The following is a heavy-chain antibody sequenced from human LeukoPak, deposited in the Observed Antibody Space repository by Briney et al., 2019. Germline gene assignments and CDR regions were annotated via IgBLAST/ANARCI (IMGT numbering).Heavy chain of an antibody. J-gene: IGHJ4*02. CDR2: MNPNSGNT. D-gene: IGHD1-20*01. CDR3: ARSPPLYNWNDVNPEPFDY. Sequence: ASVKVSCKASGYTFTSFDINWVRQATGQGLEWMGWMNPNSGNTGYAQKFQGRVTMTRNTSISTAYMELSSLRSEDTAVYYCARSPPLYNWNDVNPEPFDYWGQGTLVTVSS. V-gene: IGHV1-8*01. CDR1: GYTFTSFD.